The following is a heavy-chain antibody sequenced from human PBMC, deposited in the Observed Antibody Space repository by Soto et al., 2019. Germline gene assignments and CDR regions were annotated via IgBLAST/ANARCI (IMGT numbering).Heavy chain of an antibody. J-gene: IGHJ4*02. Sequence: ASVKFSCKASGYTFTSYAMHWFRQARGQGFEWMGMIIPKSGGTNDAQKFQGRVSMTWYTSLKTAYMELSSLMSEDTAVYYCERPPGYISDWYYFDLWGQGTQVTVSS. CDR2: IIPKSGGT. V-gene: IGHV1-2*02. D-gene: IGHD3-9*01. CDR1: GYTFTSYA. CDR3: ERPPGYISDWYYFDL.